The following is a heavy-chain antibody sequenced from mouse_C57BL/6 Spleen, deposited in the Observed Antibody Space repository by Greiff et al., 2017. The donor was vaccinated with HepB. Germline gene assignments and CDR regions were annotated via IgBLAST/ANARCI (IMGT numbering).Heavy chain of an antibody. CDR3: ARPGTTVVATPYWYFDV. J-gene: IGHJ1*03. D-gene: IGHD1-1*01. V-gene: IGHV1-26*01. CDR2: INPNNGGT. Sequence: EVQLQQSGPELVKPGASVKISCKASGYTFTDYYMNWVKQSHGKSLEWIGDINPNNGGTSYNQKFKGKATLTVDKSSSTAYMELRSLKSEDSAVYYCARPGTTVVATPYWYFDVWGTGTTVTVSS. CDR1: GYTFTDYY.